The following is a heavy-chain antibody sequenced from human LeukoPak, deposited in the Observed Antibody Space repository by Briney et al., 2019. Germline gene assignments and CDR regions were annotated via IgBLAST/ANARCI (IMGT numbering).Heavy chain of an antibody. D-gene: IGHD3-10*01. V-gene: IGHV3-66*01. J-gene: IGHJ6*02. Sequence: QPGGSLRLSCAASGFTFSSYAMSWVRQAPGKGLEWVSVIYSGGSTYYADSVKGRFTISRDNSKNTLYLQMNSLRAEDTAVYYCARDNRGPYYGSGAPADYYGMDVWGQGTTVTVSS. CDR1: GFTFSSYA. CDR3: ARDNRGPYYGSGAPADYYGMDV. CDR2: IYSGGST.